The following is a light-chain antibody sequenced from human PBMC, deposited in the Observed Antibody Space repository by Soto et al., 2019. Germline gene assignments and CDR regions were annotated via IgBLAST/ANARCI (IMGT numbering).Light chain of an antibody. Sequence: QSVLTHPPSVSGGPGQRVTISCTGRSSNIGAGYDVHWYQQLPGTAPKLLIYGNSNRPSGVPDRFSGSKSGTSASLAITGLQAEDEADYYCQSYDSSYVFGTGTKLTVL. CDR2: GNS. J-gene: IGLJ1*01. CDR1: SSNIGAGYD. CDR3: QSYDSSYV. V-gene: IGLV1-40*01.